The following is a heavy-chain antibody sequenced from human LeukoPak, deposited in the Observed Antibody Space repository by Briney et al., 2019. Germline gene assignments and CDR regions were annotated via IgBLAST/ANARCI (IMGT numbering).Heavy chain of an antibody. D-gene: IGHD1-26*01. CDR3: ARDRIVGALDY. CDR1: GGSISSYY. V-gene: IGHV4-59*01. CDR2: IYYSGCT. J-gene: IGHJ4*02. Sequence: SETLSLTCTVSGGSISSYYWSWIRQPPGKGLEWIGYIYYSGCTNYNPSLKSRVTISVDTSKNQFSLKLSSVTAADTAVYYCARDRIVGALDYWGQGTLVTVSS.